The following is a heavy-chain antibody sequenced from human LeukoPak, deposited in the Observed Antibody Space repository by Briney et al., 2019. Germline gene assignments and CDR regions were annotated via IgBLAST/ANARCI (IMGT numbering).Heavy chain of an antibody. CDR1: GYTFTDYY. CDR2: VDPEDGET. V-gene: IGHV1-69-2*01. J-gene: IGHJ4*02. Sequence: ASVKISCKVSGYTFTDYYMHWVQQAPGKGLEWMGLVDPEDGETIYAEKFQGRVTITAGTSTDTAYMELSSLRSEDTAVYYCAVNWNDLYYFDYWGQGTLVTVSS. D-gene: IGHD1-1*01. CDR3: AVNWNDLYYFDY.